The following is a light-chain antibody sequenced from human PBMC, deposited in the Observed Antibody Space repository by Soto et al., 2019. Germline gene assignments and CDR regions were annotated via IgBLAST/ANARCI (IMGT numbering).Light chain of an antibody. V-gene: IGLV2-14*01. J-gene: IGLJ1*01. CDR2: EVS. CDR3: SSYTVYSTLV. CDR1: NSDVGGYNL. Sequence: SVLTQPASVSGSPGQSITISCTGTNSDVGGYNLVSWFQQHPVKVPQLIIFEVSSRPSGISSRFSGSKSGNTDSLTISGLQAEDEADYYCSSYTVYSTLVFGTGTKLTVL.